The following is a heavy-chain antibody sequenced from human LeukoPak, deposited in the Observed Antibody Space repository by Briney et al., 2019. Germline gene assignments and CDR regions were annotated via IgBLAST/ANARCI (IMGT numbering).Heavy chain of an antibody. CDR1: GYTFTGYY. J-gene: IGHJ3*02. V-gene: IGHV1-2*02. D-gene: IGHD4-23*01. Sequence: ASVKVSCKASGYTFTGYYMHWVRQAPGQGLEWMGWINPNSGGTNYAQKFQGRVTMTRDTSISTAYMELRSLRSDDTAVYYCARWVGGNGAFDIWGQGTMVTVSS. CDR2: INPNSGGT. CDR3: ARWVGGNGAFDI.